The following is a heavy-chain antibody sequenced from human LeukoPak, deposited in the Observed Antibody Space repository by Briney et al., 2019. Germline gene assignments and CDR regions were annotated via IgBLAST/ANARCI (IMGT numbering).Heavy chain of an antibody. D-gene: IGHD6-13*01. J-gene: IGHJ1*01. V-gene: IGHV3-30*02. CDR1: GFTFSSYG. CDR3: AKDSIAAAGYEYFHH. Sequence: GGSLRLSCAASGFTFSSYGMHWVRQAPGKGLEWVAVIWYDGSNKYYADSVKGRFTISRDNSKNTLYLQMKSLRTEDTTVYYCAKDSIAAAGYEYFHHWGQGTLVTVSS. CDR2: IWYDGSNK.